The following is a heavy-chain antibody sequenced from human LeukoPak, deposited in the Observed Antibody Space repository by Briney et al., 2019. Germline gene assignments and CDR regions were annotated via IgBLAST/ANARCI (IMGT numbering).Heavy chain of an antibody. CDR1: GFTFSSFG. CDR3: AKGKDFNGYYVDS. V-gene: IGHV3-23*01. Sequence: GGSLRLSCAASGFTFSSFGMSWVRQSPETGLEWVSVSGGSGGATHYAETVKGRFTISRDDSKNTLYLEMSRLRADDTAVYYCAKGKDFNGYYVDSWGQGTLVTVSS. D-gene: IGHD3-3*01. CDR2: SGGSGGAT. J-gene: IGHJ4*02.